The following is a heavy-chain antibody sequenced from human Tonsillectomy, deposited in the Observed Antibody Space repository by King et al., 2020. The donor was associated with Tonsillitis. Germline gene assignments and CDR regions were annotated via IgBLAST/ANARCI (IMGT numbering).Heavy chain of an antibody. V-gene: IGHV4-30-2*01. CDR3: ARGRGREPLGGDIIKSHNDAFDI. CDR1: GGPISSGGYS. J-gene: IGHJ3*02. CDR2: ISHSGST. Sequence: QLQESGSGLVKPSQTLSLTCAVSGGPISSGGYSWSWIRQPPGKGLEWIGYISHSGSTYYNPSRKSRVTISVDRSKNPFSLKLSSETAADTAVYYCARGRGREPLGGDIIKSHNDAFDIWGQGTMVSVSS. D-gene: IGHD3-10*01.